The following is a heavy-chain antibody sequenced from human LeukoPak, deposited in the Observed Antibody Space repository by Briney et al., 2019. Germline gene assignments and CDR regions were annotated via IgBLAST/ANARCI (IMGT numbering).Heavy chain of an antibody. CDR1: EYPFTSYY. J-gene: IGHJ4*02. Sequence: ASVKVSCKASEYPFTSYYIHWVRQAPGQGLEWLGWMSASSGSTGYAQKFQGRVSMTRATSISTAYLELSSLTFEDTAVYYCARTPPKGDIDYWGQGTLVTVSS. CDR2: MSASSGST. D-gene: IGHD2-21*02. V-gene: IGHV1-8*02. CDR3: ARTPPKGDIDY.